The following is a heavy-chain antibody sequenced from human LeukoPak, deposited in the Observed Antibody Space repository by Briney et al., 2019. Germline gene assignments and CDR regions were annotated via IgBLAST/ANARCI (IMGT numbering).Heavy chain of an antibody. V-gene: IGHV3-23*01. CDR3: ARDYTDSSTWFGCLDP. CDR2: ISDSGGNT. J-gene: IGHJ5*02. D-gene: IGHD6-13*01. Sequence: PGGSLRLSCAASGFTFNSYAMSWVRQAPWERLQWVSGISDSGGNTYYADSVRGRFTISRDNSKNTLYLQMDSLRVEDTALYYCARDYTDSSTWFGCLDPWGQGTFVTVSS. CDR1: GFTFNSYA.